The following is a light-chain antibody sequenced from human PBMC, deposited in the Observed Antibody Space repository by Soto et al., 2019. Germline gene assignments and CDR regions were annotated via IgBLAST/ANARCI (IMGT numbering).Light chain of an antibody. CDR3: SSYTSTLEV. CDR2: EVS. Sequence: QSALTQPASVSRSPGQSITISCTGTSSDVGDYNYVSWYQQHPGKAPKLMIYEVSNRPSGVSNRFSGSKSGNTASLTISGLQAEDEADYYCSSYTSTLEVFGTGTKVTVL. CDR1: SSDVGDYNY. V-gene: IGLV2-14*01. J-gene: IGLJ1*01.